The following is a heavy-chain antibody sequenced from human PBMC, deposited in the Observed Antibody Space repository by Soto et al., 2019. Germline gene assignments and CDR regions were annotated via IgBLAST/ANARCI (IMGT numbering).Heavy chain of an antibody. Sequence: ASVKVSCKASGYTFIDYYMHWVRQAPGQGFEWLGRISPKSGATNYAQKFRGRVTMTWDTSLNTAYMELSSLISEDTAVYYCARPPGYISDWYYFDLWGQGTLVTVS. CDR3: ARPPGYISDWYYFDL. CDR2: ISPKSGAT. CDR1: GYTFIDYY. D-gene: IGHD3-9*01. V-gene: IGHV1-2*02. J-gene: IGHJ4*02.